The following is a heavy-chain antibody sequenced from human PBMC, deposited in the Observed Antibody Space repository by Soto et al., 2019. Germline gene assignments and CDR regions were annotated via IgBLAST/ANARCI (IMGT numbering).Heavy chain of an antibody. J-gene: IGHJ4*02. CDR3: AKDPGSGSYYRLRY. Sequence: PGGSLRLSCAASGFTFRSYAMSWVRQAPGKGLEWVSAISGSGGSTYYADSVKGRFTISRDNSKNTLYLQMNSLRAEDTAVYYCAKDPGSGSYYRLRYWGQGTLVTVSS. V-gene: IGHV3-23*01. CDR1: GFTFRSYA. CDR2: ISGSGGST. D-gene: IGHD3-10*01.